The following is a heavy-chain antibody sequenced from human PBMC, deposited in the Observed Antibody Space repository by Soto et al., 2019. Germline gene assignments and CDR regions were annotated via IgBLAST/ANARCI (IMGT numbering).Heavy chain of an antibody. V-gene: IGHV1-8*01. J-gene: IGHJ5*02. CDR3: AIYDFWSGYYPTGWFDP. D-gene: IGHD3-3*01. CDR2: MNPNSGNT. Sequence: ASVKVSCKASGYTFTSYDINWVRRAPGQGLEWMGWMNPNSGNTGYAQKFQGRVTMTRNTSISTAYMELSSLRSEDTAVYYCAIYDFWSGYYPTGWFDPWGQGTLVTVSS. CDR1: GYTFTSYD.